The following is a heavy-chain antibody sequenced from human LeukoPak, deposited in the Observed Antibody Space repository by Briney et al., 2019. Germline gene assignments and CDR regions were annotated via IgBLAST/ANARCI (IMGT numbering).Heavy chain of an antibody. CDR2: ISRNGGST. CDR3: ARGGTLGAFDI. J-gene: IGHJ3*02. D-gene: IGHD3-16*01. CDR1: GFTFNSYP. Sequence: GGSLRLSCSASGFTFNSYPVHWVRQAPGKGLEYVSGISRNGGSTYYADSVKGRFTISRDNAKNSLSLQMNTLRAEDTAIYYCARGGTLGAFDIWGRGTMVTVSS. V-gene: IGHV3-64*04.